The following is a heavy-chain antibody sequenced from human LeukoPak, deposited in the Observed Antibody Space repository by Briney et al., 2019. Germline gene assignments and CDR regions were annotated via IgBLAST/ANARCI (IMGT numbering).Heavy chain of an antibody. CDR3: ASGGIYYGAAFDF. V-gene: IGHV3-20*04. J-gene: IGHJ4*02. D-gene: IGHD1-26*01. CDR2: INCNGGSA. Sequence: GGCLRLSCAPSGFSPVDYGTSWVRPAPEEGLGWGSGINCNGGSAGYADSVKGMFTISRDNAKNLLYLQMNSLRAEDTALYYCASGGIYYGAAFDFWGQGTLVTVSS. CDR1: GFSPVDYG.